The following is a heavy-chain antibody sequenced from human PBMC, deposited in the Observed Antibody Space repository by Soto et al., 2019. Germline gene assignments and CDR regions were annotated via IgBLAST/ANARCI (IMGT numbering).Heavy chain of an antibody. CDR2: ISGSGGST. CDR1: GFTFSSYA. CDR3: EKGASGYYYYGMDV. V-gene: IGHV3-23*01. D-gene: IGHD3-10*01. Sequence: EVQLLESGGGLVQPGGSLRLSCAASGFTFSSYAMSWVRQAPGKGLEWVSAISGSGGSTYYADSVKGRFTISRDNSKNTLYLQMNSLKAEDTAVYYCEKGASGYYYYGMDVWGQGTTVTVSS. J-gene: IGHJ6*02.